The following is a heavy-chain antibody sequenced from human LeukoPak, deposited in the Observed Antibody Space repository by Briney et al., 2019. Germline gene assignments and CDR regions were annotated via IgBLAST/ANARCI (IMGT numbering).Heavy chain of an antibody. CDR2: IYYSGST. J-gene: IGHJ4*02. D-gene: IGHD6-19*01. CDR3: ARSYRYESSGWYY. CDR1: GGSLSSSSNY. V-gene: IGHV4-39*01. Sequence: SETLSLTCTVSGGSLSSSSNYWGWLRQPPGTGLEWIGSIYYSGSTYYNPSLKSRVTISVDTSKNQFSLKLSSVTAADTAVYYCARSYRYESSGWYYWGQGTLVTVSS.